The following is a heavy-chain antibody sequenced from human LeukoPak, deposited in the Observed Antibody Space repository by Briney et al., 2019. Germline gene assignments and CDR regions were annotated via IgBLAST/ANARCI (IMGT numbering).Heavy chain of an antibody. CDR1: GFTFRSYG. J-gene: IGHJ4*02. Sequence: AGGSLRLSCAASGFTFRSYGMHWVRQAPGKGLEWVAVISYDGSNKYFADSVKGRFTISRDNSKNTLYLQMNSLRAEDTAVYYCATQDGYDNSGHYGYWGQGTLVTVSS. CDR3: ATQDGYDNSGHYGY. V-gene: IGHV3-30*03. D-gene: IGHD3-22*01. CDR2: ISYDGSNK.